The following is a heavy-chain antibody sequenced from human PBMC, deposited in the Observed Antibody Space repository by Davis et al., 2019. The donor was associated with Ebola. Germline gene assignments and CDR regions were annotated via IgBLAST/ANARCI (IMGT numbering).Heavy chain of an antibody. Sequence: GESLKISCAASGFTFSTYTMIWVRHAPGKGLEWVSSISSSSNYIDYADSVKGRFTVSRDNAKNTLSLQMNSVRGEDTAVYYCAKDKGFWVPPDWFGPWGQGVQVTVSS. CDR1: GFTFSTYT. D-gene: IGHD3-16*01. J-gene: IGHJ5*02. CDR2: ISSSSNYI. CDR3: AKDKGFWVPPDWFGP. V-gene: IGHV3-21*04.